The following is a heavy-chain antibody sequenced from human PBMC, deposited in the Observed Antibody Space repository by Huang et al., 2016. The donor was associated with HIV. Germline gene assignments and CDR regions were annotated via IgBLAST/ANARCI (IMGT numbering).Heavy chain of an antibody. CDR2: RREDGGER. V-gene: IGHV3-7*01. J-gene: IGHJ4*02. CDR3: ARGGSGYDY. Sequence: EVQLVQSGGGLVQPGKSLTLSCAGSGFKFDFYWISWVRQAQGKGREWVTKRREDGGERHYVGPVKGRFTISRDNAKNSVYLQMDSLRVDDTAVYFCARGGSGYDYWGQGSLVTVSS. D-gene: IGHD5-12*01. CDR1: GFKFDFYW.